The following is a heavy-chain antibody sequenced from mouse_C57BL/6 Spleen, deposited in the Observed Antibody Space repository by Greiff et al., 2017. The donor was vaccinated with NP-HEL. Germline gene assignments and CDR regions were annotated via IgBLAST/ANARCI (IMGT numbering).Heavy chain of an antibody. Sequence: VQLQQSGAELVRPGSSVKLSCKASGYTFTSYWMHWVKQRPIQGLEWIGNIDPSDSETHYNQKFKDKATLTVDKSSSTAYMQLSILTSEDSAVYYCARHYSNYYAMDYWGQGTSVTVSS. CDR2: IDPSDSET. D-gene: IGHD2-5*01. CDR1: GYTFTSYW. CDR3: ARHYSNYYAMDY. V-gene: IGHV1-52*01. J-gene: IGHJ4*01.